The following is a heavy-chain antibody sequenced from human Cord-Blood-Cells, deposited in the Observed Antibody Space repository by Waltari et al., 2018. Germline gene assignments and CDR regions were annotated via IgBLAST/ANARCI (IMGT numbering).Heavy chain of an antibody. CDR2: IYWNDDK. CDR1: GFSLSTSGVG. J-gene: IGHJ4*02. Sequence: QITLKESGPTLVKPTQTLTLTCTFSGFSLSTSGVGVGWIRQPPGKALEWLALIYWNDDKRYSPSLKARLTNTKHTSKSQVVLTMTNMDPVDTATYYCAHRLERRESVVVPAAIVDNFDYWGQGTLVTVSS. V-gene: IGHV2-5*01. CDR3: AHRLERRESVVVPAAIVDNFDY. D-gene: IGHD2-2*01.